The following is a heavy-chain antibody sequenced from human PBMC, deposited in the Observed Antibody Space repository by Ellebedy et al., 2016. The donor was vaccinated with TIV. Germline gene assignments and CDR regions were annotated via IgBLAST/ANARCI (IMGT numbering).Heavy chain of an antibody. CDR1: GFTFSTFA. CDR3: ARDPWGYYDGSGYSEYYFDY. J-gene: IGHJ4*02. CDR2: ISYDGNND. Sequence: GESLKISCAASGFTFSTFAMHWVRQAPGKGLEWVAVISYDGNNDYYSDSVKGRFTVSRDNSKNTLFLQMKRLRAEDTAVYYCARDPWGYYDGSGYSEYYFDYWGQGTLVTVSS. V-gene: IGHV3-30*04. D-gene: IGHD3-22*01.